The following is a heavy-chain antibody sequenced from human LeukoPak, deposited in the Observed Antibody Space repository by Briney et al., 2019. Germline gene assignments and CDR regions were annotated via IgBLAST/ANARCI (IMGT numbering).Heavy chain of an antibody. CDR1: GGSISSSSYY. CDR3: ARAPVLLWFGELLGWFDP. V-gene: IGHV4-39*01. Sequence: SETLSLTCTVSGGSISSSSYYWGWIRQPPGKGLEWVVSIYYSGSTYYNPSLKSRVTISVDTSKNQFSLKLSSVTAADTAVYYCARAPVLLWFGELLGWFDPWGQGTLVTVSS. CDR2: IYYSGST. D-gene: IGHD3-10*01. J-gene: IGHJ5*02.